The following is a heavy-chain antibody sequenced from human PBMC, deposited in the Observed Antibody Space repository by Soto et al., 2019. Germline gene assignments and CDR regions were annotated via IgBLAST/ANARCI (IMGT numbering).Heavy chain of an antibody. V-gene: IGHV3-33*08. CDR2: IWHDGSEK. D-gene: IGHD1-26*01. CDR3: AREGTSEIVDSESFYYYGMDV. CDR1: GFTFSSYG. J-gene: IGHJ6*02. Sequence: QVQVVESGGGVVQPGTSLRLSCATSGFTFSSYGMHWVRQAPGKGLEWVAVIWHDGSEKYYADSVKGLFTISRDNSQRTLYLQMNSLRVEDTAVYYCAREGTSEIVDSESFYYYGMDVWGQGTTVTVS.